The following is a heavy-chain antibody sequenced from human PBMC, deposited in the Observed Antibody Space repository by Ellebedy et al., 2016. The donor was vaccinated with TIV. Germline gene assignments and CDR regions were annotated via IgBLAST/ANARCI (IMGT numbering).Heavy chain of an antibody. D-gene: IGHD6-13*01. CDR1: GYTLTELS. V-gene: IGHV1-24*01. J-gene: IGHJ4*02. CDR3: ATVLAAAGNYYFDY. Sequence: AASVKVSCKVSGYTLTELSMHWVRQAPGKGLEWMGGFDPEDGETIYAQKFQGRVTMTEDTSTDTGYMELSSLRSEDTAVYYCATVLAAAGNYYFDYWGQGTLVTVSS. CDR2: FDPEDGET.